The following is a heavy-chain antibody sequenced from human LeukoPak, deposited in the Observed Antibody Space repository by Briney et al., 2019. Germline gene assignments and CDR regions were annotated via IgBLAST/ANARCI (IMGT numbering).Heavy chain of an antibody. CDR3: ARWIGDSSGYYYFDY. J-gene: IGHJ4*02. CDR1: GGSISSYY. CDR2: IYYSGST. Sequence: PSESLSLTCTVSGGSISSYYWSWIRQPPGKGLEWSGYIYYSGSTNYNPSLKSRVTISVDTSKNQFSLKLSSVTAADTAVYYCARWIGDSSGYYYFDYWGQGTLVTVSS. D-gene: IGHD3-22*01. V-gene: IGHV4-59*01.